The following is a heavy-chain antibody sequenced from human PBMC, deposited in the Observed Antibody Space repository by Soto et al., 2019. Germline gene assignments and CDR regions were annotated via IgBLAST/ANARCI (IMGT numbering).Heavy chain of an antibody. Sequence: EVQLVESGGGLVQPGGSLRLSCAASGFTFSDHYMDWVRQAPGKGLEWVGRTRNKANSYTTEYAASVKGRFTISRDDSTHSLYPQMNSLTTEAPAAYYCPRLTMLGRSTYFDSWVQGTLVTVSS. CDR2: TRNKANSYTT. V-gene: IGHV3-72*01. J-gene: IGHJ4*02. D-gene: IGHD3-10*02. CDR3: PRLTMLGRSTYFDS. CDR1: GFTFSDHY.